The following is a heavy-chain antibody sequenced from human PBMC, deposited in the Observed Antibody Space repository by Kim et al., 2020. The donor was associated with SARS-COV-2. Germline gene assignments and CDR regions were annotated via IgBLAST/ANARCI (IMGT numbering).Heavy chain of an antibody. CDR3: AKDPGHRTGVDFVP. J-gene: IGHJ5*02. Sequence: GGSLRLSCAASGFTISNYYMIWVRKAPGKGLDLVSGMHSDGGTYYADYVKGRFTISRDNSKHTLYLQMNSLRAEDTAVYHCAKDPGHRTGVDFVPWGQGILVTVSS. CDR2: MHSDGGT. V-gene: IGHV3-66*02. CDR1: GFTISNYY.